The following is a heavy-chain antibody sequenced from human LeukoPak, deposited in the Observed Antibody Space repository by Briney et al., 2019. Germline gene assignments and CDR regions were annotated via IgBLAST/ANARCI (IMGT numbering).Heavy chain of an antibody. CDR1: GGSISSDY. V-gene: IGHV4-59*04. D-gene: IGHD1-26*01. CDR3: AHGELLPGD. Sequence: PSETLSLTCTVSGGSISSDYWSWIRQPPGKGLEWIGYIYHSGSTYYNPSLKSRVTISVDRSKNQFSLKLSSVTAADTAVYYCAHGELLPGDWGQGTLVTVSS. J-gene: IGHJ4*02. CDR2: IYHSGST.